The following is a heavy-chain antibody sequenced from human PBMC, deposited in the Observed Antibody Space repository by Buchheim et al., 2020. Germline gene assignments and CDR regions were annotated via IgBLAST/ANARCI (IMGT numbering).Heavy chain of an antibody. D-gene: IGHD3-3*01. CDR2: IYTSGST. CDR1: GGSISSGSYY. V-gene: IGHV4-61*02. Sequence: QVQLQESGPGLVKPSQTLSLTCTVSGGSISSGSYYWSWIRQPAGKGLEWIGRIYTSGSTNYNPSLKSRVTISVDTSKNQFSLKLSSVTAADTAVYYCARDHDVGVLRFLEWPDKMGWFDPWGQGTL. J-gene: IGHJ5*02. CDR3: ARDHDVGVLRFLEWPDKMGWFDP.